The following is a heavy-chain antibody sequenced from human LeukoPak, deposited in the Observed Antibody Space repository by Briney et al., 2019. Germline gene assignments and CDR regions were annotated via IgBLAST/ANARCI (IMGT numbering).Heavy chain of an antibody. J-gene: IGHJ6*02. Sequence: SETLSLTCSVSGGSLSTYYWTWTRQPPGKGLEWIGFIHQSGSTEYNPSLKSRVTMTLDTSRNQFSLKMSTVTAADTAVYYCSREQYTSGGSGWFGMDVWGQGTTVTVSS. CDR2: IHQSGST. CDR1: GGSLSTYY. CDR3: SREQYTSGGSGWFGMDV. V-gene: IGHV4-59*12. D-gene: IGHD6-19*01.